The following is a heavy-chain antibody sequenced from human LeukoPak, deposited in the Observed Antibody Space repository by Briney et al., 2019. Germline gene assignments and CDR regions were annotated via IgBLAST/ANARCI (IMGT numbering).Heavy chain of an antibody. D-gene: IGHD6-19*01. V-gene: IGHV3-48*01. CDR2: ISSSSSTI. Sequence: GGSLRLSCAASGFTFSSYSMNWVRQAPGKGREWVSYISSSSSTIYYADSVKGRFTISRDNAKNSLYLQMNSLRAEDTAVYYCARDRIAVASDAFDIWGQGTMVTVSS. J-gene: IGHJ3*02. CDR3: ARDRIAVASDAFDI. CDR1: GFTFSSYS.